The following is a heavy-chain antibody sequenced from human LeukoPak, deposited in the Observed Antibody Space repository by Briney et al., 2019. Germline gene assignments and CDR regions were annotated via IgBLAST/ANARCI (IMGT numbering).Heavy chain of an antibody. CDR1: GGSISAYY. CDR3: ATMFGESSDFDH. V-gene: IGHV4-4*07. J-gene: IGHJ4*02. CDR2: LHSSGET. D-gene: IGHD3-10*02. Sequence: SETLSLTCVVSGGSISAYYWNWVRQPAGKGLEWIGRLHSSGETTSNPSLMSRATMSLDTSRNHFSLNLTSVTAADTAIYYCATMFGESSDFDHWGQGTLVTVSS.